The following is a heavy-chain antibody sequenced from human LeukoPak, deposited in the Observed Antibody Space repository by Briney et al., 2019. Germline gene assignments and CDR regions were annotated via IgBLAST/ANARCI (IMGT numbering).Heavy chain of an antibody. Sequence: SETLSLTCTVSGGSISSYYWSWIRQPPGKGLEWIGYIYYSGSTNYNPSLKSRVTISVDTSKNQFSLKLSSVTAADTAVYYCARATGHGSGSYNDYWGQGTLVTVSS. V-gene: IGHV4-59*01. CDR3: ARATGHGSGSYNDY. J-gene: IGHJ4*02. D-gene: IGHD3-10*01. CDR2: IYYSGST. CDR1: GGSISSYY.